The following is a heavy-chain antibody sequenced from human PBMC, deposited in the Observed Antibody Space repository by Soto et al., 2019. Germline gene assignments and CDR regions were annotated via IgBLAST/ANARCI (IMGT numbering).Heavy chain of an antibody. V-gene: IGHV3-74*02. J-gene: IGHJ6*02. CDR1: GFTFSSYW. CDR3: ASDLSGRADV. Sequence: EVQLVESGGGLVRPGGSLRLSCAASGFTFSSYWMHWVRQAPGKGLVWVSRMNEDGGTTDYADSVKGRFTISRDNAKKTLDLQMNGLRVEDTAVYYCASDLSGRADVWGQGTTVTVSS. CDR2: MNEDGGTT. D-gene: IGHD3-10*01.